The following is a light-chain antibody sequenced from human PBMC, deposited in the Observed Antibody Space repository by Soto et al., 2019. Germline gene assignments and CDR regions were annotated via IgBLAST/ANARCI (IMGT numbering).Light chain of an antibody. Sequence: QSVLTQPPSVSGAPGQRVPISCTGSSYNIGAGYDVHWYQQLPGTAPKLLIYGNSNRPSGVPDRFSGSKSGTSASLAITGLQAEDEADYYCQSYDSSLSGSVFGGGTKLTVL. CDR2: GNS. V-gene: IGLV1-40*01. CDR1: SYNIGAGYD. J-gene: IGLJ3*02. CDR3: QSYDSSLSGSV.